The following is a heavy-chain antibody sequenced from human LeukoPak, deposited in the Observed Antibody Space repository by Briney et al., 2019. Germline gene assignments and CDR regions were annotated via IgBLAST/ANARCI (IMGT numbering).Heavy chain of an antibody. Sequence: SETLSLTCTVSGGSIRNAGYYWNWIRQPAGKTLEWIGRIWTSGGTLYNPSLKSRVTISVDTSKNQFSLKLSSVTAADTAVYYCASLYSSSWYYFDYWGQGTLVTVSS. D-gene: IGHD6-13*01. J-gene: IGHJ4*02. CDR3: ASLYSSSWYYFDY. V-gene: IGHV4-61*02. CDR2: IWTSGGT. CDR1: GGSIRNAGYY.